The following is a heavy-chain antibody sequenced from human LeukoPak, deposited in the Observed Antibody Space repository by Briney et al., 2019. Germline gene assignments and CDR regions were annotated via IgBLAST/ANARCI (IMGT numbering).Heavy chain of an antibody. Sequence: SETLSLTCTVSGDSISNYYWSWIRQPAGKGLEWIGRIYTSGSTNYKPSLKSRDTMSVDTSKNQFFLKLTSVTAADTAVYCCARGPAHGGNSFAFDIWGQGTMVTVSS. J-gene: IGHJ3*02. D-gene: IGHD4-23*01. CDR2: IYTSGST. CDR1: GDSISNYY. V-gene: IGHV4-4*07. CDR3: ARGPAHGGNSFAFDI.